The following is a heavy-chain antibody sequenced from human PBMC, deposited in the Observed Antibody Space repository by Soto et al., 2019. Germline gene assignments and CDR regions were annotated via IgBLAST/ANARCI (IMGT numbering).Heavy chain of an antibody. J-gene: IGHJ4*02. CDR1: GFTFSNAW. V-gene: IGHV3-15*07. D-gene: IGHD1-7*01. Sequence: GGSLRLSCAASGFTFSNAWMNWVRQAPGKGLEWVGRIKSKTDGGTTDYAAPVKGRCTTSRDDSKNTLYLQMNSLKTEDTAVYYCNTVNPSPGTTFYWGQGTLVTVSS. CDR2: IKSKTDGGTT. CDR3: NTVNPSPGTTFY.